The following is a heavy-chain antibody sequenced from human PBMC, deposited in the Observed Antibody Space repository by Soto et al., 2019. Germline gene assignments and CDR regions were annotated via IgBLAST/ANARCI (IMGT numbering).Heavy chain of an antibody. J-gene: IGHJ4*02. CDR3: AALGNTALEPFDY. CDR1: GFTFTSSA. V-gene: IGHV1-58*01. CDR2: IVVGSGNT. D-gene: IGHD5-18*01. Sequence: SVKVSCKASGFTFTSSAVQWVRQARGQRLEWIGWIVVGSGNTNYAQKFQERVTITRDMSTSTAYMELSSLRSEDTAVYYRAALGNTALEPFDYWGQGTLVTVPQ.